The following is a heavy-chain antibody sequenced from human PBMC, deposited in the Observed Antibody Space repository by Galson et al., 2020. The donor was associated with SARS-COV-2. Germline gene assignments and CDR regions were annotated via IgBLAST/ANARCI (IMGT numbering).Heavy chain of an antibody. CDR3: ARVVVARGLLGDYYYGMDV. CDR1: GGSISSYY. J-gene: IGHJ6*02. D-gene: IGHD3-10*01. V-gene: IGHV4-4*07. CDR2: IYTSGST. Sequence: SETLSLTCTVSGGSISSYYWSWIRQPAGKGLEWIGRIYTSGSTNYNPSLKSRVTMSVDTSKNQFSLKLSSVTAADTAVYYCARVVVARGLLGDYYYGMDVWGQGTTVTVSS.